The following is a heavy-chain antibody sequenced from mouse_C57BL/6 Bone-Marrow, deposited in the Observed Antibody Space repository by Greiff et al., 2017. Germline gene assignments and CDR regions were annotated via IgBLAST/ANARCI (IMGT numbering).Heavy chain of an antibody. CDR2: ISGGGGNT. D-gene: IGHD3-2*02. Sequence: EVKLVESGGGLVKPGGSLKLTCAASGFTFSSYTMSWVRQTPEKRLEWVATISGGGGNTYYPDSVKGRFTISRDNAKNTLYLQMSSLRSEDTALYYCARHGAQAGFAYWGQGTLVTVSA. CDR1: GFTFSSYT. J-gene: IGHJ3*01. CDR3: ARHGAQAGFAY. V-gene: IGHV5-9*01.